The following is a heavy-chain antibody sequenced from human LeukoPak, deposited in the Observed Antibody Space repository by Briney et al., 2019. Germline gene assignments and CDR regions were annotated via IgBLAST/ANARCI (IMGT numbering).Heavy chain of an antibody. Sequence: PSETLSLTCAVYGGSFSGYYWSWIRQSPGKGLEWIGEINHSGSTNYNPSLKSRVTISVDTSKNQFSLKLSSVTAADTAVYYCARGRCSGGSCYKGHFQHWGQGTLVTVSS. V-gene: IGHV4-34*01. J-gene: IGHJ1*01. CDR1: GGSFSGYY. CDR3: ARGRCSGGSCYKGHFQH. D-gene: IGHD2-15*01. CDR2: INHSGST.